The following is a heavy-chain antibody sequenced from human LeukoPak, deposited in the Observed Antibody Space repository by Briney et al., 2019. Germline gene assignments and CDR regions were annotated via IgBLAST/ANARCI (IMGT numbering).Heavy chain of an antibody. D-gene: IGHD5-24*01. CDR1: GGSVSSGSYD. Sequence: SETLSLTCTVSGGSVSSGSYDWSWIRQPPGKGLELIGSISDNASTTYNPSLRSRVIISVDTPKNQFCLKLSPVTAADTAVYYCARDALRGDGSDHDSWGQATLVA. CDR2: ISDNAST. J-gene: IGHJ5*01. V-gene: IGHV4-61*01. CDR3: ARDALRGDGSDHDS.